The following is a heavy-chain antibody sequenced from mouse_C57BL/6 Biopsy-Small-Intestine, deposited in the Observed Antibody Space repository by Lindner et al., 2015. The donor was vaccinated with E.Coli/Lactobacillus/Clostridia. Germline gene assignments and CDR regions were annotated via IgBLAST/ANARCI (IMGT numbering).Heavy chain of an antibody. D-gene: IGHD1-1*02. CDR2: SSTYSGAQ. CDR3: ARVDASSSRNSYYYSYAMDV. J-gene: IGHJ4*01. Sequence: SVKVSCKASGYSFTTYGIAWVRQAPGQGLEWMGWSSTYSGAQNYAQGLRGRITMTTDTSTTTAYMELRSLRSDDTAVYYCARVDASSSRNSYYYSYAMDVWGQGTTVTVSS. V-gene: IGHV1-4*01. CDR1: GYSFTTYG.